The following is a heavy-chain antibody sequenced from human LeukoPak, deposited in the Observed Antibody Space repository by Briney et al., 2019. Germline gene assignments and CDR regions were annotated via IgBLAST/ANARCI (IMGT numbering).Heavy chain of an antibody. CDR2: INQDESEK. V-gene: IGHV3-7*03. CDR3: ARAGSVFRRPFDY. D-gene: IGHD2-21*01. J-gene: IGHJ4*02. Sequence: PGGSLRLSCAVSGMTFSNYWMSWFRQTPGKGLEWVATINQDESEKYYLDSVKGRFTISRDNAKNSLYLQMNSLRAEDTAVYYCARAGSVFRRPFDYWGQGTLVTVSS. CDR1: GMTFSNYW.